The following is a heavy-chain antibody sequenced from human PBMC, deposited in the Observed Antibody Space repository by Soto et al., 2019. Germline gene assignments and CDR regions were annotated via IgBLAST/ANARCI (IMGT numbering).Heavy chain of an antibody. D-gene: IGHD3-10*02. V-gene: IGHV5-10-1*01. CDR3: ARNVRGYYYYGMDV. CDR1: GYSFTSYW. J-gene: IGHJ6*02. Sequence: PXESLTMSFKGSGYSFTSYWISWVRQMPGKGLEWMGRIDPSDSYTNYSPSFQGHVTISADKSISTAYLQWSSLKASDTAMYYCARNVRGYYYYGMDVWGQGTKVTVSS. CDR2: IDPSDSYT.